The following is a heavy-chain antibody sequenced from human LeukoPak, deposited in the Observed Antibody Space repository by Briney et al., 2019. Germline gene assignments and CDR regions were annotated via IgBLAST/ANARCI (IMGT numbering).Heavy chain of an antibody. CDR3: ASWNVKWLRGRGGAFDY. D-gene: IGHD5-12*01. CDR2: IYRDGRT. J-gene: IGHJ4*02. Sequence: GGSLRLSCAASGFTVSNKYMTWVRQAPGKGLEWVSLIYRDGRTYYADSVKGRFTISRDNSKNTLYLQMNSLRAEDTAVYYCASWNVKWLRGRGGAFDYWGQGTLVTVSS. V-gene: IGHV3-53*05. CDR1: GFTVSNKY.